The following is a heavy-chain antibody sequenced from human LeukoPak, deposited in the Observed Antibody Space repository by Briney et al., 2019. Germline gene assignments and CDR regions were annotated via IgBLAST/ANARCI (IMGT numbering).Heavy chain of an antibody. V-gene: IGHV3-30*03. CDR3: ARELSQIVWGGLDY. D-gene: IGHD2-21*01. CDR2: IQNDASTR. Sequence: GGSLRLSCAASGFTFSSYSMNWVRQAPGKGLEWVAVIQNDASTRNYVDSVKGRFTISRDNSESTVFLQMDSLRVEDTAVYYCARELSQIVWGGLDYGGQGTLVSVSS. J-gene: IGHJ4*02. CDR1: GFTFSSYS.